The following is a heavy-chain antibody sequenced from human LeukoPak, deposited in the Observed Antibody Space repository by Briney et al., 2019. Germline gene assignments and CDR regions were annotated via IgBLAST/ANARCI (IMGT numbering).Heavy chain of an antibody. J-gene: IGHJ4*02. CDR3: ARDPREAYYYDSSGQGLDY. V-gene: IGHV3-11*01. Sequence: PGGSLRLSCAASGFTFSDYYMSWIRQAPGRGLEWVSYISSSGSTIYYADSVKGRFTIYRDNAKNSLYLQMNSLRAEDTAVYYCARDPREAYYYDSSGQGLDYWGQGTLVTVSS. CDR1: GFTFSDYY. D-gene: IGHD3-22*01. CDR2: ISSSGSTI.